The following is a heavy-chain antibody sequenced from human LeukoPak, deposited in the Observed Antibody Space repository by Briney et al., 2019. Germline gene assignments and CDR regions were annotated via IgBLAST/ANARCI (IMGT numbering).Heavy chain of an antibody. Sequence: GGSLRLSCSASGFTFSDFAMHWVRQVPGKGLEYVSAISTNGYRTYYADSVKGRFTISRDNSRSTAYLRMSSLRTEDTAVYYCVQGSPMVRTLGVDTWGQGTLVTVSS. CDR3: VQGSPMVRTLGVDT. D-gene: IGHD3-10*01. CDR1: GFTFSDFA. CDR2: ISTNGYRT. J-gene: IGHJ5*02. V-gene: IGHV3-64D*09.